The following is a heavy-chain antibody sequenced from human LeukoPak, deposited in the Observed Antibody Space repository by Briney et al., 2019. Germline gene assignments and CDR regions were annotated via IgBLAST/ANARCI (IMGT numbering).Heavy chain of an antibody. D-gene: IGHD2-21*02. CDR2: TYYRSKWYY. CDR1: GDSVSSNSAA. Sequence: SQTLSLTCAISGDSVSSNSAAWNWIRQSPSRGLEWLGRTYYRSKWYYDYATSVKGRITINPDTSKNQFSLQLSSVTSEDTAVYYCASLTYSVVTNTDWFDPWGQGTLVTVSS. CDR3: ASLTYSVVTNTDWFDP. J-gene: IGHJ5*02. V-gene: IGHV6-1*01.